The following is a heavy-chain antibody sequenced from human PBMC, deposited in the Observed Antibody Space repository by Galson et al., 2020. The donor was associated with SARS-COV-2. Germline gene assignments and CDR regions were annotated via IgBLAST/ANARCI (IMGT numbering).Heavy chain of an antibody. Sequence: GESLKISCAASGFTFSNAWMSWVRQAPGKGLEWVGRIKSKTDGGTTDYAAPVKGRFTISRDDSKNTLYLQMNSLKTEDTAVYYCTTGLRLWFGELLTYYYYYGMDVWGQGTTVTVSS. CDR3: TTGLRLWFGELLTYYYYYGMDV. CDR2: IKSKTDGGTT. J-gene: IGHJ6*02. V-gene: IGHV3-15*01. D-gene: IGHD3-10*01. CDR1: GFTFSNAW.